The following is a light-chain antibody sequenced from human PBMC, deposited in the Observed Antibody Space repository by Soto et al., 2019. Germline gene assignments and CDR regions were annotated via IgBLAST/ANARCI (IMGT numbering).Light chain of an antibody. CDR1: QSISSW. Sequence: DIQMTQSPSTLSASVGDRVTITCRASQSISSWLAWYQQKPGKAPKLLIYKASSLESGVPSRFSGSGSGTECTLTISSMQPDDFATYYCQQYSDSPWTFGQGTKVEIK. J-gene: IGKJ1*01. V-gene: IGKV1-5*03. CDR2: KAS. CDR3: QQYSDSPWT.